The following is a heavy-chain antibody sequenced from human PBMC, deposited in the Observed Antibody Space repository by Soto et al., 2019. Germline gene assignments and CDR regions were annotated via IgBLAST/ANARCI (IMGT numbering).Heavy chain of an antibody. CDR3: ARDNWNTV. J-gene: IGHJ3*01. CDR2: IHSDGSST. Sequence: PGGSLRLSCAASGFTFSNYWMHWVRQAPGKGLVWVSRIHSDGSSTFYADSVKGRFTISRDNAKKMVYLQMNSLRAEDTAVYYCARDNWNTVWGQGTMGTVSS. V-gene: IGHV3-74*01. D-gene: IGHD1-20*01. CDR1: GFTFSNYW.